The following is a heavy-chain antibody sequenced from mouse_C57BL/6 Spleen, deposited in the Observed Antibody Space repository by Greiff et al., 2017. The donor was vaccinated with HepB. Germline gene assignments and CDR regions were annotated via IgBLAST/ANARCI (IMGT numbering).Heavy chain of an antibody. D-gene: IGHD1-1*01. J-gene: IGHJ2*01. CDR3: ARQGTVPYFDY. CDR1: GYTFTSYW. CDR2: IDPSDSYT. Sequence: VQLQQPGAELVKPGASVKLSCKASGYTFTSYWMQWVKQRPGQGLEWIGEIDPSDSYTNYNQKFKGKATLTVDTSSSTAYMQRSSLTSEDSAVYYCARQGTVPYFDYWGQGTTLTVSS. V-gene: IGHV1-50*01.